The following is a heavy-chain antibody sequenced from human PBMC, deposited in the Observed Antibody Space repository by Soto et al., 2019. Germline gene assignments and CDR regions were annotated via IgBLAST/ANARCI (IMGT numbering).Heavy chain of an antibody. V-gene: IGHV1-69*08. CDR2: IIPILGIA. CDR1: GGTFSSYT. Sequence: QVQLVQSGAEVKKPGSSVKVSCKASGGTFSSYTISWVRQAPGQGLEWMGRIIPILGIANYAQKFQGRVTITADKSTRTAYKELISLRSEDTAVYYCARDPIVVVVAATGYFDLWGRGTLVTVSS. D-gene: IGHD2-15*01. CDR3: ARDPIVVVVAATGYFDL. J-gene: IGHJ2*01.